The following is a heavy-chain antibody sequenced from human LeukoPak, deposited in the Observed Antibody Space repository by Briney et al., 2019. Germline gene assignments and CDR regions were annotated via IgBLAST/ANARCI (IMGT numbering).Heavy chain of an antibody. CDR2: IWYDGSNK. CDR1: GFSFSSYG. D-gene: IGHD3-10*01. Sequence: GRSLRLSCAASGFSFSSYGMYWVRQAPGKGPEWVAVIWYDGSNKYYADSVKGRFTISRDNSKNTLYLQMNSLRAEDTALYYCARDINGLDNWGQGTLVTVSS. CDR3: ARDINGLDN. J-gene: IGHJ4*02. V-gene: IGHV3-33*01.